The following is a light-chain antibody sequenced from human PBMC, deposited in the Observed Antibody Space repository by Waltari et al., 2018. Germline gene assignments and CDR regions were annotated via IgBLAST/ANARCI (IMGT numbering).Light chain of an antibody. CDR3: ATWDDRLTGVV. CDR2: SND. V-gene: IGLV1-44*01. Sequence: QSVLTQPPSASGTPGQRVTISCSGTNSNIGSNTVNWYQQVPGPAPKLLSYSNDQRPSGVPDRFSGSKSGTSASLAISGLQSEDEAAYYCATWDDRLTGVVFGGGTKVTVL. CDR1: NSNIGSNT. J-gene: IGLJ2*01.